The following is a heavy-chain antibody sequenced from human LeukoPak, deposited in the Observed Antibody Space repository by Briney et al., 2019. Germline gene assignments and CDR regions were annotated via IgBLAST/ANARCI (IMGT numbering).Heavy chain of an antibody. CDR1: GFTFSDYY. CDR3: ARDIGYYGSGSYYNRKIYYYYYYGMDV. Sequence: PGGSLRLSCAASGFTFSDYYMNWVRQAPGKGLEWVSSISSNSTIYNADSVKGRFTISRDNAKNSLYLQMNSLIAEDTAVYYCARDIGYYGSGSYYNRKIYYYYYYGMDVWGQGTTVTVSS. J-gene: IGHJ6*02. CDR2: ISSNSTI. V-gene: IGHV3-69-1*02. D-gene: IGHD3-10*01.